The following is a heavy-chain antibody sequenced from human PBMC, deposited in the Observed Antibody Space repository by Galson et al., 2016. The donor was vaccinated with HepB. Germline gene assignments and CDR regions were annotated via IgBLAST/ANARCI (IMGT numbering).Heavy chain of an antibody. V-gene: IGHV3-30*04. CDR3: ARDGDVPSDYYDSSGRGYFDY. D-gene: IGHD3-22*01. Sequence: SLRLSCAASGFRFSGYAMHWVRQAPGKGLEWVAVISYDGSKKYYADSVKGRFTISRDNSKNTLYPQMNSLRAEDTAVYYCARDGDVPSDYYDSSGRGYFDYWGQGTLVSVSS. CDR2: ISYDGSKK. CDR1: GFRFSGYA. J-gene: IGHJ4*02.